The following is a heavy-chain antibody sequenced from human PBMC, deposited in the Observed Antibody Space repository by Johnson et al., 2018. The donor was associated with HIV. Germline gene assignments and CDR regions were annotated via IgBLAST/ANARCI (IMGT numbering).Heavy chain of an antibody. CDR3: VTLVVAPPFDI. D-gene: IGHD2-15*01. V-gene: IGHV3-30*03. Sequence: QVQLVESGGGVVQPGRSLRLSCAASGFTFSSYGMHWVRQAPGKGLAWVAVISYDGSNNYYADSVKGRFTISRDNSKNTLYLQMNSLRAEDTAVYYCVTLVVAPPFDIWGQGTMVTVSS. CDR1: GFTFSSYG. CDR2: ISYDGSNN. J-gene: IGHJ3*02.